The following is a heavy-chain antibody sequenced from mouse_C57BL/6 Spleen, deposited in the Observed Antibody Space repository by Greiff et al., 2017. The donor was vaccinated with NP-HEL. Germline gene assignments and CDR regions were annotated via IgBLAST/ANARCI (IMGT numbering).Heavy chain of an antibody. J-gene: IGHJ4*01. Sequence: QVQLQQSGPELVKPGASVKISCKASGYAFSSSWMNWVKQRPGKGLEWIGRISPGDGDTNYNGKFKGKVTLTADKSSSTAYMQRSSLTSEDFAVYFCARDYSNPYAMDYWGQGTSVTVSS. CDR2: ISPGDGDT. CDR1: GYAFSSSW. CDR3: ARDYSNPYAMDY. V-gene: IGHV1-82*01. D-gene: IGHD2-5*01.